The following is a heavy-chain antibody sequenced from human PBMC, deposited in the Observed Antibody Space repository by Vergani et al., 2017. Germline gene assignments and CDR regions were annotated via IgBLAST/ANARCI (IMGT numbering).Heavy chain of an antibody. CDR1: GFTFSSYG. CDR2: ISYDGSNK. J-gene: IGHJ4*02. Sequence: QVQLVESGGGVVQPGRSLRLSCAASGFTFSSYGMHWVRQAPGTGLEWVAVISYDGSNKYYADSVKGRFTISRDNSKNTLYLQMNSLRAEDTAVYYCAKSIYPRSSGYLFDYWGQGTLVTVSS. CDR3: AKSIYPRSSGYLFDY. D-gene: IGHD3-22*01. V-gene: IGHV3-30*18.